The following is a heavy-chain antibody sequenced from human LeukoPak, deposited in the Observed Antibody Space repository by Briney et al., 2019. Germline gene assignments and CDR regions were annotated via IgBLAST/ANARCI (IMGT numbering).Heavy chain of an antibody. CDR1: GFTFSSYA. CDR2: ISGSGGST. J-gene: IGHJ4*02. D-gene: IGHD3-22*01. Sequence: GGSLRLSCAASGFTFSSYAMSWVRQAPGKGLEWAPAISGSGGSTYYADSVKGRFTISRDNSKNTLYLQMNSLRAEDTAVYYCAKDHLRYYYDSSGVDWGQGTLVTVSS. V-gene: IGHV3-23*01. CDR3: AKDHLRYYYDSSGVD.